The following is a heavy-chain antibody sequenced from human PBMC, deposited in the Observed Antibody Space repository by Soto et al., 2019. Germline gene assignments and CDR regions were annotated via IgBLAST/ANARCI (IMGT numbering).Heavy chain of an antibody. D-gene: IGHD5-12*01. J-gene: IGHJ4*02. V-gene: IGHV4-31*03. Sequence: PSETLSLTCTVSGGSISSGGYYWSWIRQHPGKGLEWIGYIYYSGSTYYNPSLKSRVTISVDTSKDQFSLKLSSVTAADMAVYYCARGAVDIVATINFDYWGQGTLVTVSS. CDR3: ARGAVDIVATINFDY. CDR1: GGSISSGGYY. CDR2: IYYSGST.